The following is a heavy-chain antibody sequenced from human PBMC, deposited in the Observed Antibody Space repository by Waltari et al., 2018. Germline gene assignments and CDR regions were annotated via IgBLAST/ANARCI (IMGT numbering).Heavy chain of an antibody. CDR2: IYDAGST. CDR1: GFTVSSNH. V-gene: IGHV3-66*02. CDR3: ARARDEETAMVYFDH. D-gene: IGHD5-18*01. J-gene: IGHJ4*02. Sequence: EVQLVEFGGGLFHPGESLRLSCADSGFTVSSNHLSWVRQAPGKGLEWIALIYDAGSTYYPDSVRGRFTISRDYSKNTFHLQMNSLRVEDTAIYYCARARDEETAMVYFDHWGQGTLVSVSS.